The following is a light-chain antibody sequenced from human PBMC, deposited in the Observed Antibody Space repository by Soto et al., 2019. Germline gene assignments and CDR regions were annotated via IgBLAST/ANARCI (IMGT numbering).Light chain of an antibody. Sequence: ERVMTQSPATLSVSPGERATLSCRASQSISSNLAWYQQKPGPAPRLLIYGVSTRATGVPARFSGSGSGTEFTLTISSLQSEDFAVYYCQQYNNWPPSWTFGQGTKV. CDR1: QSISSN. J-gene: IGKJ1*01. V-gene: IGKV3-15*01. CDR3: QQYNNWPPSWT. CDR2: GVS.